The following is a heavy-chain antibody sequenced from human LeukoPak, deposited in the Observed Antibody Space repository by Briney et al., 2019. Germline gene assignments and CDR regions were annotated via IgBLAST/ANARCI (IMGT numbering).Heavy chain of an antibody. CDR1: GFTFSSYA. Sequence: GRSLRLSCAASGFTFSSYAMHWVRQAPGKGLEWVAVISYDGSNKYYADSVKGRFTISRDNSKNTPYLQMNSLRAEDTAVYYCARPLSIGEFQDYWGQGTLVTVSS. D-gene: IGHD3-10*01. J-gene: IGHJ4*02. V-gene: IGHV3-30-3*01. CDR2: ISYDGSNK. CDR3: ARPLSIGEFQDY.